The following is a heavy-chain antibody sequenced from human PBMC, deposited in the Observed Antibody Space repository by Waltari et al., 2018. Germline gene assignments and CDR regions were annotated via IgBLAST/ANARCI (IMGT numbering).Heavy chain of an antibody. V-gene: IGHV1-2*02. D-gene: IGHD6-13*01. CDR1: GYNFIGYY. Sequence: VQLVQSGAEVKKPGASVNVSCKASGYNFIGYYIHWVRQAPGQGLEWSGWINPNTGGTKYAQKYQGRVTITKDTSKNQVVLTMTNMDPVDTATYYCAHRNSSSWAHFDYWGQGTLVTVSS. J-gene: IGHJ4*02. CDR2: INPNTGGT. CDR3: AHRNSSSWAHFDY.